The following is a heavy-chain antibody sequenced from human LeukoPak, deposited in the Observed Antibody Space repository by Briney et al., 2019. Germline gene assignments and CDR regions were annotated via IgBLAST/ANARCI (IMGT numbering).Heavy chain of an antibody. V-gene: IGHV3-53*04. J-gene: IGHJ3*02. CDR1: GFTVSANY. D-gene: IGHD6-13*01. Sequence: GGSLRLSCAASGFTVSANYMSWVRQAPGKGLEWVSAIYSGGSTFYADSVRGRFTISRHNSKNTVYFQMNSLRAEDTAVYYCASGGSNSVGTLDIWGQGTMVTVSS. CDR2: IYSGGST. CDR3: ASGGSNSVGTLDI.